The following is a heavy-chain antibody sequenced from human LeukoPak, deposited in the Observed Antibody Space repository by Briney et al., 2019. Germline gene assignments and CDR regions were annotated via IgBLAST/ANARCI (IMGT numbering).Heavy chain of an antibody. Sequence: TGGSLRLSCAASGFTFTSYAMNWVRQAPGKALEWVSAVGGNGGGTYYADSVKGHFTISRDNSKNTVYLQMNSLRVEDTALYYCAKGVYYDNSGYYYFDSWGQGTLVTVSS. CDR2: VGGNGGGT. CDR1: GFTFTSYA. J-gene: IGHJ4*02. CDR3: AKGVYYDNSGYYYFDS. D-gene: IGHD3-22*01. V-gene: IGHV3-23*01.